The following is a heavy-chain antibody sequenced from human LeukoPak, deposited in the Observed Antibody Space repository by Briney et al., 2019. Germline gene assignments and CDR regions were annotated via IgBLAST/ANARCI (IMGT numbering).Heavy chain of an antibody. Sequence: SETLSLTCTVSGGSISSSSYYWGWIRQPPGKGLEWIGYIYYSGSTNYNPSLKSRVTISVDTSKNQFSLKLSSVTAADTAVYYCARQRAGTVRIFDYWGQGTLVTVSS. CDR3: ARQRAGTVRIFDY. CDR1: GGSISSSSYY. J-gene: IGHJ4*02. D-gene: IGHD6-13*01. CDR2: IYYSGST. V-gene: IGHV4-61*05.